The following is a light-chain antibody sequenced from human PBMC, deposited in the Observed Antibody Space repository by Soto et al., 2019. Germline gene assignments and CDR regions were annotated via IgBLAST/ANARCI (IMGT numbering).Light chain of an antibody. CDR2: GNN. Sequence: QSVLTQPPSVSGAPGQRVTISCTGSSSNIGAGYDVHWYQQLPGTAPKLLIYGNNNRPSGVPDRFSGSKSGTSASLAITRLQAEDEADYYCQPYDSSLSGSVFGGGTKLTVL. J-gene: IGLJ3*02. CDR1: SSNIGAGYD. CDR3: QPYDSSLSGSV. V-gene: IGLV1-40*01.